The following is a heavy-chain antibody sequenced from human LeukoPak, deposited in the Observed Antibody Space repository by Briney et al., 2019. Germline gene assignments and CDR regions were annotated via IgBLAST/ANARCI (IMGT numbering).Heavy chain of an antibody. V-gene: IGHV1-2*02. J-gene: IGHJ4*02. Sequence: GASVKVSCKASGYTFTDYYLHWVRQAPGQGLEWMGWINPNSGGTNYAQKFQGRVTMTRDTSISTAYMELSRLRSDDTAVYYCARDYSNYDPHFGYWGQGTLVTVSS. CDR1: GYTFTDYY. D-gene: IGHD4-11*01. CDR2: INPNSGGT. CDR3: ARDYSNYDPHFGY.